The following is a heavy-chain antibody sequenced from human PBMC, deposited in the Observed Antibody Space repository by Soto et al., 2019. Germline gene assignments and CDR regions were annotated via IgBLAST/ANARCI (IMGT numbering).Heavy chain of an antibody. J-gene: IGHJ5*02. V-gene: IGHV2-5*02. CDR3: ALEPGLWGPYLSNRFCP. CDR1: GFSLSTSGVG. Sequence: SCHTLVNPTQTLTLTCTFSGFSLSTSGVGXGWIRQPPGKALEWLALIYWDDDKRYSPSLKSRLTITKDTSKNQVVLTMTNMDPVDTTTYYCALEPGLWGPYLSNRFCPWGQGTLVTVSS. CDR2: IYWDDDK. D-gene: IGHD3-16*01.